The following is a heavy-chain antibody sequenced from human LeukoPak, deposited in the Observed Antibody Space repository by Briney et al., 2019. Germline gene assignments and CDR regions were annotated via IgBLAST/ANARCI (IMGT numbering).Heavy chain of an antibody. CDR1: GYTFTSYY. D-gene: IGHD3-22*01. Sequence: GASVKVSCKASGYTFTSYYMHWVRQAPGQGLEWMGIINPSGGSTSYAQKFQGRVTMTRDTSTSTVYMELSSLRSDDTAVYYCAREEANYYDSSGYPLDYWGQGTLVTVSS. V-gene: IGHV1-46*01. CDR3: AREEANYYDSSGYPLDY. J-gene: IGHJ4*02. CDR2: INPSGGST.